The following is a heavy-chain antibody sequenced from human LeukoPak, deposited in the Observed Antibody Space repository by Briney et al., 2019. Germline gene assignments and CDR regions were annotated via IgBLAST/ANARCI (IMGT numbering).Heavy chain of an antibody. D-gene: IGHD1-26*01. CDR3: ARGHVSGSFLDY. V-gene: IGHV3-64*01. CDR1: GFTFSSYA. CDR2: ISNNGGST. Sequence: PGGSLRLSCAASGFTFSSYAMHWVRQAPGKGLEYVSTISNNGGSTYYANSVKGRITISRDNSKNTLYLQMGSLRAGDMAVYYCARGHVSGSFLDYWGQGTLVTVSS. J-gene: IGHJ4*02.